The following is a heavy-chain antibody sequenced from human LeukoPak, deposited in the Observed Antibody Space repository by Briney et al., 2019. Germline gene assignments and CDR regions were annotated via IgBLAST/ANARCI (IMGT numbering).Heavy chain of an antibody. CDR3: ARATRITMARGVSSGGMDV. D-gene: IGHD3-10*01. CDR2: INPNSGGT. CDR1: GYTFTGYY. J-gene: IGHJ6*04. Sequence: ASVKVSCKASGYTFTGYYMHWVRQAPGQGLEWMGWINPNSGGTNYAQKFQGWVTMTRDTSISTAYMELSRLRSDDTAVYYCARATRITMARGVSSGGMDVWGKGTTVTVSS. V-gene: IGHV1-2*04.